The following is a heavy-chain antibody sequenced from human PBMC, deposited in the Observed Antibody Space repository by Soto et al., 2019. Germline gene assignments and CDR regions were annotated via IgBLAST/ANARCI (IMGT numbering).Heavy chain of an antibody. V-gene: IGHV5-51*01. CDR2: IYPGDSDT. J-gene: IGHJ3*02. D-gene: IGHD6-6*01. CDR1: GYSFTSYC. Sequence: GESLKLSCNGSGYSFTSYCIRWVRQMPGKGLEWMGIIYPGDSDTRYSPSFQGQVTISPDKSNSTAYLQWNSLKASDTAMYYCARPIRHIAAPPGAFDIWGQGTMVTVSS. CDR3: ARPIRHIAAPPGAFDI.